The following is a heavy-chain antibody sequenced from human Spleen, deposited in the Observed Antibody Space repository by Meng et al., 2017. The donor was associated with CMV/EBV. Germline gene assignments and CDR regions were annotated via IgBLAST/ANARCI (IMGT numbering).Heavy chain of an antibody. CDR3: ARGIRPRVGAIYFDS. J-gene: IGHJ4*02. Sequence: GESLKISCAASGFTFSTYWMNWVRQVPGKGLEWVSSITGDSTYIYHADSVKGRFTVSRDNAKNSLYLQMDSLRAEDTAVYYCARGIRPRVGAIYFDSWGQGTLVTVSS. D-gene: IGHD1-26*01. CDR1: GFTFSTYW. CDR2: ITGDSTYI. V-gene: IGHV3-21*01.